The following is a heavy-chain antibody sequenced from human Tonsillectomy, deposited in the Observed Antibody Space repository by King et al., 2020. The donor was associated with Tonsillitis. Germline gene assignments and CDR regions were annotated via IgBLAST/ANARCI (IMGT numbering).Heavy chain of an antibody. CDR1: GFTFSSYG. CDR3: AKDQDYYDCSGYTDAFDI. Sequence: VQLVESGGGVVQPGGSLRLSCAASGFTFSSYGMHWVRQAPGKGLEWVAFIRYDGSNKYYADSVKGRFTISRDNSKNTLYLQMNSLRAEDTAVYYCAKDQDYYDCSGYTDAFDIWGQGTMVTVSS. D-gene: IGHD3-22*01. CDR2: IRYDGSNK. J-gene: IGHJ3*02. V-gene: IGHV3-30*02.